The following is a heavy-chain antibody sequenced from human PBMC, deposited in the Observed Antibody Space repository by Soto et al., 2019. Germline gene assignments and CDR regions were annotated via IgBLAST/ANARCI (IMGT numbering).Heavy chain of an antibody. Sequence: GGSLRLSCAASGFTFSSYSMNWVRQAPGKGLEWVSYISSSSSTIYYADSVKGRFTISRDNAKNSLYLQMNSLRDEDTAVYYCAREDIVVVVAAVDYWGQGTLVTVSS. V-gene: IGHV3-48*02. CDR1: GFTFSSYS. CDR3: AREDIVVVVAAVDY. CDR2: ISSSSSTI. D-gene: IGHD2-15*01. J-gene: IGHJ4*02.